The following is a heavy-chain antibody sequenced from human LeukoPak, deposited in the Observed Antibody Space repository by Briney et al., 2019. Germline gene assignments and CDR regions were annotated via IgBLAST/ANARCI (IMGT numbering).Heavy chain of an antibody. CDR3: GRRGHLHRPF. CDR1: GDSDDSIKSSSYY. D-gene: IGHD3/OR15-3a*01. V-gene: IGHV4-39*01. Sequence: SETLSLTCTVSGDSDDSIKSSSYYWAWIRLPPGKGLEWVGSIYYDGSTYYNLSLRGRVTISVDTSKSQFSVKLNSVTAADTAMYYCGRRGHLHRPFWGQGTLVTVSS. CDR2: IYYDGST. J-gene: IGHJ4*02.